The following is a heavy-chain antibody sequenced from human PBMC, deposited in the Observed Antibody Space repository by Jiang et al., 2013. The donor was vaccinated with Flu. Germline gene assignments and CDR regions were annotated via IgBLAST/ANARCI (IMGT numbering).Heavy chain of an antibody. J-gene: IGHJ2*01. CDR1: GGSISSYY. CDR2: IYYSGST. CDR3: ARDLGNGPLYWYFDL. V-gene: IGHV4-59*01. D-gene: IGHD4-23*01. Sequence: VKPSETLSLTCTVSGGSISSYYWSWIRQPPGKGLEWIGYIYYSGSTNYNPSLKSRVTISVDTSKNQFSLKLSSVTAADTAVYYCARDLGNGPLYWYFDLWGRGTLVTVSS.